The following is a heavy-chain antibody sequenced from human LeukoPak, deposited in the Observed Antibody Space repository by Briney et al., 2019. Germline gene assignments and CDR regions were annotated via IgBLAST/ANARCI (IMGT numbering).Heavy chain of an antibody. CDR3: ARLQYCSGTSCYWFDP. J-gene: IGHJ5*02. Sequence: SETLSLTCAVYGGSFSGYYWSWIRQPPGKGLEWIGEINHSGSTNYNPSLKSRVTISVDTSKNQFSLKLSSVTAADTAVYYCARLQYCSGTSCYWFDPWGQGTLVTVSS. V-gene: IGHV4-34*01. D-gene: IGHD2-2*01. CDR1: GGSFSGYY. CDR2: INHSGST.